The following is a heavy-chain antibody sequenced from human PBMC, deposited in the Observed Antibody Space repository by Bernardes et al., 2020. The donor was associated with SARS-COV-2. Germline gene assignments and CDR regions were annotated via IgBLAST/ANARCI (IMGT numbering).Heavy chain of an antibody. J-gene: IGHJ4*02. CDR2: ISSSGSTI. CDR1: GFAFRYYE. V-gene: IGHV3-48*03. Sequence: GGSLRLCCAACGFAFRYYEMNWVHQAPGKGLEWVSYISSSGSTIYYADSVKGRFTISRDNAKNSLYLQMYSLRAEDTAVYYCARVGCSSTSCSVFDYWGQGTLVTVSS. CDR3: ARVGCSSTSCSVFDY. D-gene: IGHD2-2*01.